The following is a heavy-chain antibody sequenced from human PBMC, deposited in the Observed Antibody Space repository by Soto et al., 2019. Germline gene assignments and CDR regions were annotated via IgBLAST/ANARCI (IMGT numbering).Heavy chain of an antibody. CDR1: GFTFSADG. CDR2: ISSDGNKK. V-gene: IGHV3-30*18. Sequence: VQLVQSGGGVVQPGRSLRLSCVASGFTFSADGMHWVRQAPGKGLEWVSAISSDGNKKDYGDSVKGRFTISRDNSKNTLYLQMNSLRAEDTAIYSRAKDWRVYDGSGEFADDFEYWGQGTLVTVSS. CDR3: AKDWRVYDGSGEFADDFEY. J-gene: IGHJ4*02. D-gene: IGHD3-22*01.